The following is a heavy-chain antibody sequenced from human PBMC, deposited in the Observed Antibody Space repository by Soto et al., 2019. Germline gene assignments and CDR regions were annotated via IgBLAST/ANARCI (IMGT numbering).Heavy chain of an antibody. Sequence: PGGSLRLSCEASGFTFSRVSMNWVRQVPGKGLEWVASIGSASSETWYAESVKGRFTISRDNAQNALFLQMNTLMPEDWAIYYYARFAYWGPGTQVTVSS. CDR1: GFTFSRVS. CDR3: ARFAY. J-gene: IGHJ4*02. CDR2: IGSASSET. V-gene: IGHV3-21*01.